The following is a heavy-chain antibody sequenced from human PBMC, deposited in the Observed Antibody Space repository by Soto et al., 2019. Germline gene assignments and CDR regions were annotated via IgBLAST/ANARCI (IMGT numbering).Heavy chain of an antibody. Sequence: QVQRVESGGGLVKPGGSLRLSCAASGFTLSDYYMSWIRQAPGKGLEWVSYITSISSSTNYADSVKGLFTISRDNAKHSLYLQMNSLRAEDTAVYYCARAVGGTSPDYWGQGTMVTVSS. CDR3: ARAVGGTSPDY. CDR2: ITSISSST. D-gene: IGHD1-26*01. CDR1: GFTLSDYY. J-gene: IGHJ4*02. V-gene: IGHV3-11*05.